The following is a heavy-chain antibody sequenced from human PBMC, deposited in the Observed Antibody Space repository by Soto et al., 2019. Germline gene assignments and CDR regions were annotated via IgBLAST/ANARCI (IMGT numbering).Heavy chain of an antibody. CDR1: GFTFSSYG. CDR3: ARDGSYSLEYYFDY. D-gene: IGHD1-26*01. CDR2: IWYDGSNK. Sequence: QVQLVESGGGVVQPGRSLRLSCAACGFTFSSYGMHWVRQAPGKGLEWVAVIWYDGSNKYYADSVKGRFTISRDNSKNTLYLQMNSLTAEDTAVYYCARDGSYSLEYYFDYWSQGTLVTVSA. V-gene: IGHV3-33*01. J-gene: IGHJ4*02.